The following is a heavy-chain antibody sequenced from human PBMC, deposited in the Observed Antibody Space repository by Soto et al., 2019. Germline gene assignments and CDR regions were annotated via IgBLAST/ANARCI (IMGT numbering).Heavy chain of an antibody. CDR1: GFTFSNYW. D-gene: IGHD3-3*02. Sequence: GGSLRLSCAASGFTFSNYWMSWVRQAPGKGLEWVSDISGSGGSTYYADSVKGRFTISRDNSKNTLYLQMNSLRAEDTAVYYCAKSRGLAYNWFDPWGQGALVTVSS. J-gene: IGHJ5*02. V-gene: IGHV3-23*01. CDR3: AKSRGLAYNWFDP. CDR2: ISGSGGST.